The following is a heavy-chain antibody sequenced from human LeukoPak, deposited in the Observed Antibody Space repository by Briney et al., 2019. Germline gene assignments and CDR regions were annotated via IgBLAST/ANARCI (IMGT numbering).Heavy chain of an antibody. V-gene: IGHV4-59*01. J-gene: IGHJ4*02. CDR2: IYYSGST. D-gene: IGHD3-10*01. CDR3: ARLSRSGCYSYYFDY. CDR1: GGSISSYY. Sequence: SETLSLTCTVSGGSISSYYWSWIRQPPGKGLEWIGYIYYSGSTNYNPSLKSRVTISVDTSKNQFSLKLSSVTAADTAVYYCARLSRSGCYSYYFDYWGQGTLVTVSS.